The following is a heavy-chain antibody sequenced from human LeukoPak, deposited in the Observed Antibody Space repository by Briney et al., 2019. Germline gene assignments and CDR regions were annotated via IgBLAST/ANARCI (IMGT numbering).Heavy chain of an antibody. CDR1: GFTFSTAW. D-gene: IGHD3-10*01. Sequence: PGRSLRLSCAASGFTFSTAWMSWVRHAPGKGLEWVGRIKSKNVGGTTEFTAPVKGRFTISRDDSKNTVYLQMNSLRTEDTAVYYCITEYYGSAMYWGQGALVTVSS. CDR3: ITEYYGSAMY. V-gene: IGHV3-15*01. J-gene: IGHJ4*02. CDR2: IKSKNVGGTT.